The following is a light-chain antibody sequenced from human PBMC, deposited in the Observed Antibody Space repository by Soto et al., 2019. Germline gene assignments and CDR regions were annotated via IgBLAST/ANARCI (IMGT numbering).Light chain of an antibody. Sequence: DIVMTQSPDSLAVSLGERATINCKSSQSVLYSSNNKNYLAWYQQKPGQPPKLLIYWASTRESGVPDRFSGSGSETDFTLTISSLQAEDVAVYYCQQYYSTPWTFGHGTKVEIK. V-gene: IGKV4-1*01. J-gene: IGKJ1*01. CDR2: WAS. CDR1: QSVLYSSNNKNY. CDR3: QQYYSTPWT.